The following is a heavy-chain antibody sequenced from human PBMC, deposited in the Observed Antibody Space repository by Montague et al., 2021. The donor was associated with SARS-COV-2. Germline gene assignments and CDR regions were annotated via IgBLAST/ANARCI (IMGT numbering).Heavy chain of an antibody. CDR2: IDHSGNT. V-gene: IGHV4-34*01. CDR3: ARDWGCTHFDY. Sequence: SETLSLTCAVYRGSFHIFSWGWIRQSPGKGLEWIGEIDHSGNTNYNPSLKSRVTISVDTSKNQFSLNLTSVTAADTATYYCARDWGCTHFDYWGQGTLDTVSS. D-gene: IGHD7-27*01. J-gene: IGHJ4*02. CDR1: RGSFHIFS.